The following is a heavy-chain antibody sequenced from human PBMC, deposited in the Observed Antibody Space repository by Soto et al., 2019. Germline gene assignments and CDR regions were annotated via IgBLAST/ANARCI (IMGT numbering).Heavy chain of an antibody. D-gene: IGHD6-6*01. CDR2: IYYSGST. CDR1: GGSISSYY. CDR3: ARGTYSSSPWFDP. Sequence: SETLSVTCTVSGGSISSYYWSWIRQPPGKGLEWIGYIYYSGSTNYNPSLKSRVTISVDTSKNQFSLKLSSVTAADTAVYYCARGTYSSSPWFDPWGQGTLVTVSS. J-gene: IGHJ5*02. V-gene: IGHV4-59*01.